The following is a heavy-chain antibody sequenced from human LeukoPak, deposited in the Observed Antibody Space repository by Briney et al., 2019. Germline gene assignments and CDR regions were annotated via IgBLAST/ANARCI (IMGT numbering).Heavy chain of an antibody. J-gene: IGHJ4*02. V-gene: IGHV4-59*01. CDR1: GGSISNYY. Sequence: SETLSLTCTVSGGSISNYYWSWIRQPPGKGLGWIGYIFYSGSTNYNPSLKSRVTISVDTSKNQFSLKVTSVTAADTAVYYCARGGSSGYDPFDYWGQGTLVIVSS. CDR3: ARGGSSGYDPFDY. CDR2: IFYSGST. D-gene: IGHD5-12*01.